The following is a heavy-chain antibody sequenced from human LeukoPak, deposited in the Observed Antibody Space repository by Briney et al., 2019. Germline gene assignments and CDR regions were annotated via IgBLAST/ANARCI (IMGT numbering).Heavy chain of an antibody. Sequence: GGSLRLSCAASGFTFSSYAMSWVRQVPRKGLEWVANIKQDGSEKYYVDSVKGRFTISRDNAKNSLYLQMNSLRAEDTAVYYCARDKGDYDTSGSLFVFGGQGTLVTVSS. V-gene: IGHV3-7*03. D-gene: IGHD3-22*01. J-gene: IGHJ4*02. CDR1: GFTFSSYA. CDR2: IKQDGSEK. CDR3: ARDKGDYDTSGSLFVF.